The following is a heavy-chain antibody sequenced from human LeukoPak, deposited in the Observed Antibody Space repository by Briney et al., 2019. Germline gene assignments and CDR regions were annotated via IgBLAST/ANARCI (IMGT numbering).Heavy chain of an antibody. J-gene: IGHJ3*02. CDR3: ARESLEYSSSSDAFDI. CDR2: INPNSGGT. D-gene: IGHD6-6*01. Sequence: ASVKVSCKASGYTFTGYYMHWVRQAPGQGLEWMGWINPNSGGTNYAQKFQGRVTMTRDTSISTAYMELSRLRFDDTAVYYCARESLEYSSSSDAFDIWGQGTMVTVSS. V-gene: IGHV1-2*02. CDR1: GYTFTGYY.